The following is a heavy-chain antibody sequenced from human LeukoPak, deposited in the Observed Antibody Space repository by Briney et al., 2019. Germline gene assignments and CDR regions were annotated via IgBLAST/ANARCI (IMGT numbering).Heavy chain of an antibody. CDR3: ARGTSSYYDFWSGYYTGAFDI. D-gene: IGHD3-3*01. CDR1: GYTFTSYA. CDR2: ISAYNGNT. V-gene: IGHV1-18*01. J-gene: IGHJ3*02. Sequence: GASVKVSCKASGYTFTSYAMNWVRQAPGQGLEWMGWISAYNGNTNYAQRLQGRVTMTTDTSTNTAYMELRSLRSDDTAVYYCARGTSSYYDFWSGYYTGAFDIWGQGTMVTVSS.